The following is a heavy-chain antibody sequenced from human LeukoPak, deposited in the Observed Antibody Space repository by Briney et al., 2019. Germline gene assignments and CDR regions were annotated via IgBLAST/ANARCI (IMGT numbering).Heavy chain of an antibody. CDR2: ISAYNGNT. D-gene: IGHD3-22*01. CDR3: ARTYYYDSSGYYYGHWFDP. Sequence: ASVKVSCKASGYTFTNFGISWVRQAPGQGLEWMGWISAYNGNTKYPQKLQGRVTMTTDTSTSTAYMELRSLRPDDTAVYYCARTYYYDSSGYYYGHWFDPWGQGTLVTVSS. V-gene: IGHV1-18*01. J-gene: IGHJ5*02. CDR1: GYTFTNFG.